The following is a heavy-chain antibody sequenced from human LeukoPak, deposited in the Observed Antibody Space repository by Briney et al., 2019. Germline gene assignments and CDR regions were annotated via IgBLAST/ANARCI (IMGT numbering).Heavy chain of an antibody. CDR1: GLTVSSSQ. J-gene: IGHJ4*02. CDR2: IYSGGST. D-gene: IGHD3-10*01. V-gene: IGHV3-53*01. CDR3: ANLPRGDY. Sequence: GGSLRLSXAASGLTVSSSQMTWLRQAPGKGLEWVSIIYSGGSTYYADSVKSRFTISRDNSQNTLYLQMNSLRVEDTAVYYCANLPRGDYWGQGTLVTVSS.